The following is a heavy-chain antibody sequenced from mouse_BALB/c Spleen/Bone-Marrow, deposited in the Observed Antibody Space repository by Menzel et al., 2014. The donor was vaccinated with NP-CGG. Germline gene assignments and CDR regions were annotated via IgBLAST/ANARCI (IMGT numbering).Heavy chain of an antibody. J-gene: IGHJ2*01. D-gene: IGHD3-3*01. Sequence: VQLKQSGAELVKPGASVKLSCTASGFKIKDTYMHWVRQRPEQGLEWIGRIDPANGDTRYDPKFQGKATITADTSSSTAYLQLSSLTSEDTAVYCCARXXLGTYFDYWGQGTTLTVSS. CDR1: GFKIKDTY. CDR2: IDPANGDT. V-gene: IGHV14-3*02. CDR3: ARXXLGTYFDY.